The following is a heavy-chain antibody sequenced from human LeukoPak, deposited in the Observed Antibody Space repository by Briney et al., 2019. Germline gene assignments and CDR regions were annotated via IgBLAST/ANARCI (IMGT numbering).Heavy chain of an antibody. Sequence: HPGGSLRLSCAASGFTFSSYAMSWVRQAPGKGLEWVSAISGSGGSTYYADSVKGRFTISRDNSKNTLYLQMNSLRAEDTAVYYCHYDFWSGYYSFVDYWGQGTLVTVSS. V-gene: IGHV3-23*01. CDR2: ISGSGGST. J-gene: IGHJ4*02. D-gene: IGHD3-3*01. CDR1: GFTFSSYA. CDR3: HYDFWSGYYSFVDY.